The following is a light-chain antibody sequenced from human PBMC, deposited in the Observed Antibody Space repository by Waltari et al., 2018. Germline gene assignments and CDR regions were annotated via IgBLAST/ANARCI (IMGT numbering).Light chain of an antibody. Sequence: AIRMSHSPSSFSASTGDRVTITCGASQGLSSYLAWYQQKPGKAPKLLIYAASTLQSGVPSRFSGSGSGTDFTLTISCLQAEDLATYYCQQYYSYPRTFGQGTKVEIK. CDR1: QGLSSY. CDR2: AAS. V-gene: IGKV1-8*01. CDR3: QQYYSYPRT. J-gene: IGKJ1*01.